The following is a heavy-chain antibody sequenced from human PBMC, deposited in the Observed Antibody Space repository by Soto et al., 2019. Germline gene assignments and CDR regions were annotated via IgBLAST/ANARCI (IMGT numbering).Heavy chain of an antibody. CDR3: ARLFPGDLAY. J-gene: IGHJ4*02. V-gene: IGHV4-59*08. D-gene: IGHD7-27*01. CDR2: IYYGGST. Sequence: SETLSLTCTVSGGSISPYYWSWIRQPPGKGLEWVGYIYYGGSTSYNPSLKSRVTISVDTSKNQFSLKLSSVTAADTAVYYCARLFPGDLAYWGQGTLVTVSS. CDR1: GGSISPYY.